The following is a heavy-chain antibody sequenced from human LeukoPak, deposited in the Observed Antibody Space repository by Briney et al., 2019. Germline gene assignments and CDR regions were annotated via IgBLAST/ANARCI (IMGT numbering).Heavy chain of an antibody. D-gene: IGHD2-15*01. CDR3: ARGYCSGGSCNWGQFDS. J-gene: IGHJ4*02. CDR2: VSSGGGTT. Sequence: AGSLSLSCAASGFIFSTHAMSWVRLAPGRGLEGVSVVSSGGGTTYYADFVKGRFTISRNNSMSTLSLQMRSLGVEDTAMYYCARGYCSGGSCNWGQFDSWGQGTPVTVSS. CDR1: GFIFSTHA. V-gene: IGHV3-23*01.